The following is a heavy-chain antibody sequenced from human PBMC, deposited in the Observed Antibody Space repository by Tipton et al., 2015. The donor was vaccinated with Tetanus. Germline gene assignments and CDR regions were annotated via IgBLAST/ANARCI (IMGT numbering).Heavy chain of an antibody. CDR3: VTVNFPNYYHYGMDV. CDR1: GASFXDXY. V-gene: IGHV4-34*01. J-gene: IGHJ6*02. CDR2: INHSGNT. D-gene: IGHD1-1*01. Sequence: LVKPTQTLSLTCAVYGASFXDXYWXXXRQAPGKGLEWIGEINHSGNTNHNPSLKSRVTLSVDTSKNQFSLKLNSVTAADTAMYYCVTVNFPNYYHYGMDVWGQGTTVTVSS.